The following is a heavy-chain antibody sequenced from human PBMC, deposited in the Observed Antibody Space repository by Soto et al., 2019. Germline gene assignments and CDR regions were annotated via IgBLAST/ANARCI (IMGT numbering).Heavy chain of an antibody. D-gene: IGHD6-25*01. J-gene: IGHJ4*02. CDR1: GFNFTFHA. CDR3: ARAIGADFFDY. Sequence: GSLRLSCTASGFNFTFHAMSWVRQAPGKGLEWVSTISDNGANTFIGDSMKDHFDISRDNSKNTVFLHLSTVRAEDTAIYYCARAIGADFFDYWGQGTPVTVSS. CDR2: ISDNGANT. V-gene: IGHV3-23*01.